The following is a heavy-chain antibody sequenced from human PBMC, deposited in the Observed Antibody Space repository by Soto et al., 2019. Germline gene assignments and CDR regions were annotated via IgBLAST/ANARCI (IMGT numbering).Heavy chain of an antibody. CDR3: ARLYDSSGYSSGYFDY. J-gene: IGHJ4*02. CDR1: GFTFSSYA. D-gene: IGHD3-22*01. CDR2: ISSNGGST. Sequence: GGSLRLSCAASGFTFSSYAMHWVRQAPGKGLEYVSAISSNGGSTYYANSVKGRFTISRDNSKNTLYLQMGSLRAEDMAVYYCARLYDSSGYSSGYFDYWGQGTLVTVSS. V-gene: IGHV3-64*01.